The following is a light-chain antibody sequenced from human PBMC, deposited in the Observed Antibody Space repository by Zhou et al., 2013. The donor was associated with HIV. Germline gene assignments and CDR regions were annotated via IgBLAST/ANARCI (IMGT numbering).Light chain of an antibody. J-gene: IGKJ4*01. CDR3: QQRSNWVT. CDR2: DAS. Sequence: EIVMTQSPATLSVSPGERATLSCRASQSIAGNLAWYQQKVGQTPRLLIYDASTRATGIPARLSGSGFGTEFTLTISSLEPEDFAVYYCQQRSNWVTFGGGTKVEIK. V-gene: IGKV3-11*01. CDR1: QSIAGN.